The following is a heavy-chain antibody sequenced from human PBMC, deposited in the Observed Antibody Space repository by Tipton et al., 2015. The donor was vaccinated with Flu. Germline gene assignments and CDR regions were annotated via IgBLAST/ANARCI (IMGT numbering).Heavy chain of an antibody. CDR2: VRYGGSS. CDR3: ARVWSSFVATASLDY. Sequence: TLSLTCTVSGGSISTSGYYWGRIRQPPGKGLEWIGSVRYGGSSYYTPSLQSRVTISLDMSKDHVYLKLASVTAADTAVYYCARVWSSFVATASLDYWGRGTLVTVSS. D-gene: IGHD1-1*01. CDR1: GGSISTSGYY. V-gene: IGHV4-39*07. J-gene: IGHJ4*02.